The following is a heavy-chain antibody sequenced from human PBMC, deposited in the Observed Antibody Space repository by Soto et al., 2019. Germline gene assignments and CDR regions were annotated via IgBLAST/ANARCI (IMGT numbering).Heavy chain of an antibody. CDR2: IYYSGST. CDR3: ARVRRIVVRGYYYYYGMDV. CDR1: GGSISSYY. Sequence: SETLSLTCTVSGGSISSYYWSWIRQPPGKGLEWIGYIYYSGSTNYNPSLKSRVTISVDTSKNQFSLKLSSVTAADTAVYYCARVRRIVVRGYYYYYGMDVWGQGTTVTV. J-gene: IGHJ6*02. D-gene: IGHD3-22*01. V-gene: IGHV4-59*01.